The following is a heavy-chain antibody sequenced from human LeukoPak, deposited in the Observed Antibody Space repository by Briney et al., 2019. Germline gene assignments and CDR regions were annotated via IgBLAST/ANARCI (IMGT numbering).Heavy chain of an antibody. Sequence: GGSLRLSCTASGFTFGDYAMSWVSQAPGKGLEWLGFIRSKTYGGTTEYAASVKGRFTISRDDSKSIAYLQMNSLKTEDTAVYYCTRAEKRWLQFGAFDIWGQGTKVTVSS. CDR1: GFTFGDYA. CDR3: TRAEKRWLQFGAFDI. D-gene: IGHD5-24*01. CDR2: IRSKTYGGTT. J-gene: IGHJ3*02. V-gene: IGHV3-49*04.